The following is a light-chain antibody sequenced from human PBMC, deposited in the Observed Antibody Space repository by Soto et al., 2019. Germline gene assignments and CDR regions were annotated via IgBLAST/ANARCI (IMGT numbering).Light chain of an antibody. CDR1: QSISHW. J-gene: IGKJ1*01. CDR3: QQYNGYSRA. V-gene: IGKV1-5*01. Sequence: DIKMTQSPSALSACVGDRVTITCRASQSISHWLAWYQQKPGRAPKLLIYGTSTLQSGVPSRFSGSGSGTEFTLTITSLQPDDFATYYCQQYNGYSRAFGQGTKVEVK. CDR2: GTS.